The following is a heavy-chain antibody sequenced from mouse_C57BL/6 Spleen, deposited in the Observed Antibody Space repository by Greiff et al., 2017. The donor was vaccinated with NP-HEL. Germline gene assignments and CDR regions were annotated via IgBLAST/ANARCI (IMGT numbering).Heavy chain of an antibody. V-gene: IGHV1-15*01. CDR1: GYTFTDYE. CDR2: IDPETGGT. Sequence: VQLQQSGAELVRPGASVTLSCKASGYTFTDYEMHWVKQTPVHGLEWIGAIDPETGGTAYNQKFKGKAILTADKSSSTAYMELRSLTSEDSAVYYCATGDYEYFDVWGTGTTVTVSS. J-gene: IGHJ1*03. D-gene: IGHD1-1*01. CDR3: ATGDYEYFDV.